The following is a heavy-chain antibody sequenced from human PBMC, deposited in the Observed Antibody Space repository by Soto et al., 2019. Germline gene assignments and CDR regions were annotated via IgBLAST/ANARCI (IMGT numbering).Heavy chain of an antibody. Sequence: GSVKVSCKASGYTFTSYGISWVRQAPGRGLEWMGWISAYNGNTNYAQKLQGRVTMTTDTSTSTAYMELRSLRSDDTAVYYCARVPGNIVVVPAASFDYYYGMDVWAQGTTLTASS. J-gene: IGHJ6*02. CDR1: GYTFTSYG. CDR3: ARVPGNIVVVPAASFDYYYGMDV. CDR2: ISAYNGNT. D-gene: IGHD2-2*01. V-gene: IGHV1-18*01.